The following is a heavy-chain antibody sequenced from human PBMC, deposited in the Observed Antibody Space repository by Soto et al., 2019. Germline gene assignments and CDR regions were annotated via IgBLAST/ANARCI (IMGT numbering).Heavy chain of an antibody. Sequence: VHVSESGGGLVQPGGSLRLSCVASGFAFSSDAMSWVRQAPGKGLEWVSEISGSGDRTYYADSVKGRFTISRDNSKSIGSLQMNNLTADDTATYYCAKEGPGGPYVDYWGQGALVTVSS. CDR1: GFAFSSDA. CDR2: ISGSGDRT. V-gene: IGHV3-23*01. CDR3: AKEGPGGPYVDY. D-gene: IGHD3-10*02. J-gene: IGHJ4*02.